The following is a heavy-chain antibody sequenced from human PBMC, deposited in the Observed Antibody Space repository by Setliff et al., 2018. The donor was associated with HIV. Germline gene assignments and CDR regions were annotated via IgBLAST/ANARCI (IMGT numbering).Heavy chain of an antibody. V-gene: IGHV4-38-2*02. CDR3: AREYCSSTSCYPYAY. CDR2: IYHSGST. D-gene: IGHD2-2*01. J-gene: IGHJ4*02. Sequence: PSETLSLTCAISGYSISSGYYWGWIRQPPGKGLEWIGSIYHSGSTYYNPSLKSRVTISVDTSKNQFSLKLSSVTAADTAVYYCAREYCSSTSCYPYAYWGQGTLVTVSS. CDR1: GYSISSGYY.